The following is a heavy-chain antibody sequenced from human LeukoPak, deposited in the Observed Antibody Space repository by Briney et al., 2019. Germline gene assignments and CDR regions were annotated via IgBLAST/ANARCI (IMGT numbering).Heavy chain of an antibody. CDR2: IIPIFGTA. J-gene: IGHJ6*03. Sequence: GSSVKVSCKASGGTFSNYAISWVRQAPGQGLEWMGRIIPIFGTANYAQKFQGRVTITTDESTSTAYMELSSLRSEDTAVYYCARDEKGSSSWFTYYYYMDVWGKGTTVTVSS. D-gene: IGHD6-13*01. V-gene: IGHV1-69*05. CDR1: GGTFSNYA. CDR3: ARDEKGSSSWFTYYYYMDV.